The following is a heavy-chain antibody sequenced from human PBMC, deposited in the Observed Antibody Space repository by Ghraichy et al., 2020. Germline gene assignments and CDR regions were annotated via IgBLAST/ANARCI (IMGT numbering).Heavy chain of an antibody. V-gene: IGHV4-34*01. CDR1: GGSFSGYY. J-gene: IGHJ4*02. Sequence: GSLRLSCAVYGGSFSGYYWSWIRQPPGKGLEWIGEINHSGSTNYNPSLKSRVTISVDTSKNQFSLKLSSVTAADTAVYYCARGEGAPSAYWGQGTLVTVSS. CDR2: INHSGST. CDR3: ARGEGAPSAY.